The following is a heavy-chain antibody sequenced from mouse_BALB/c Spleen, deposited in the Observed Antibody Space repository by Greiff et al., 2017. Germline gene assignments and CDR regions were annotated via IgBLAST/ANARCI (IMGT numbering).Heavy chain of an antibody. CDR1: GFTFSDYY. CDR3: ARGVSSGYGLAY. J-gene: IGHJ3*01. CDR2: ISDGGSYT. Sequence: EVHLVESGGGLVKPGGSLKLSCAASGFTFSDYYMYWVRQTPDKRLEWVATISDGGSYTYYPDSVKGRFTISRDNAKNNLYLQMSSLKSEDTAMYYCARGVSSGYGLAYWGQGTLVTVSA. D-gene: IGHD3-1*01. V-gene: IGHV5-4*02.